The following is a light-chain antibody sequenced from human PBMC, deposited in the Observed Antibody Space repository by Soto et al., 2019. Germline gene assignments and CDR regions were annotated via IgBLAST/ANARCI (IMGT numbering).Light chain of an antibody. CDR1: QSVSSN. Sequence: EIVMTQSPATLSVSPGERATRSCRASQSVSSNLAWYQQKPGQAPSLLIYGASTRATGTPARFSGSGSGTEFTLTISSLQSEDFAVYYCQQYIRWPLTFGGGTKVYIK. CDR2: GAS. V-gene: IGKV3-15*01. CDR3: QQYIRWPLT. J-gene: IGKJ4*01.